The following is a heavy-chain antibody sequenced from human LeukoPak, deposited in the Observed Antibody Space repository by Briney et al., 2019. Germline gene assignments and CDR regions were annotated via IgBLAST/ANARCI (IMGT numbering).Heavy chain of an antibody. D-gene: IGHD2-2*01. V-gene: IGHV3-48*04. Sequence: GGCLRLSCAASGFTFSSYSMNWVRQAPGKGLEWISYIISSSTIYYADSVRGRFTISRDNAKNSLSLQMNSLRAEDTAVYYCTRGTFGGDCSRTSCFSFDYWGQGILVTVSS. CDR1: GFTFSSYS. J-gene: IGHJ4*02. CDR2: IISSSTI. CDR3: TRGTFGGDCSRTSCFSFDY.